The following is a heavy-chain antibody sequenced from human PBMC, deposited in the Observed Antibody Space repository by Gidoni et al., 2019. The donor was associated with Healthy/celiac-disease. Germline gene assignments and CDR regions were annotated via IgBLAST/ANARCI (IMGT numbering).Heavy chain of an antibody. J-gene: IGHJ6*02. CDR2: INPNSGGT. V-gene: IGHV1-2*02. D-gene: IGHD3-9*01. CDR1: GYTFTGYY. CDR3: ARDLYDILTGYLTHNYYYYGMDV. Sequence: QVQLVQSGAEVKKPGASVKVSCKASGYTFTGYYMHWVRQAPGQGLEWMGWINPNSGGTNYAQKFQGRVTMTRDTSISTAYMELSRLRSDDTAVYYCARDLYDILTGYLTHNYYYYGMDVWGQGTTVTVSS.